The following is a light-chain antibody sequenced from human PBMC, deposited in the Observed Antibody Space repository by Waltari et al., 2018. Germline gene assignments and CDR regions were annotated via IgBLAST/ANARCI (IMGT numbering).Light chain of an antibody. J-gene: IGKJ1*01. CDR2: DAS. Sequence: EIMLTQSPGTLSLSPGERATLSCRASQSISKYLAWYQQKPGQAPRLLIYDASSRATGIPDSFSGSGYGTDFSLTISRLEPEDYAVYYCQKYGSLPATFGRGTKVEIK. CDR3: QKYGSLPAT. V-gene: IGKV3-20*01. CDR1: QSISKY.